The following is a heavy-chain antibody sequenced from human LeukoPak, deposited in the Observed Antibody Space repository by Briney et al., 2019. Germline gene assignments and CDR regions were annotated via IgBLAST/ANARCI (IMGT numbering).Heavy chain of an antibody. D-gene: IGHD4-17*01. CDR3: ARDEGDYGAYDRLDY. Sequence: GGSLRLSCAASGFTFSSYSMNWVRQAPGKGLEWVSYISSSSSTIYYADSVKGRFTISRDNAKNSLYLQMNSLRAEDTAVYYCARDEGDYGAYDRLDYWGQGTLVTVSS. CDR2: ISSSSSTI. V-gene: IGHV3-48*04. J-gene: IGHJ4*02. CDR1: GFTFSSYS.